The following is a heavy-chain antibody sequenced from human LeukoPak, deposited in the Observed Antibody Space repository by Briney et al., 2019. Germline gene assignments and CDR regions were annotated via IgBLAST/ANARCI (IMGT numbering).Heavy chain of an antibody. CDR2: ISSSGSTI. J-gene: IGHJ4*02. V-gene: IGHV3-11*01. Sequence: GGSLRLSCAASGFTFSDYYMSWIRQAPGKGLEWVSYISSSGSTIYYADSVKGRFTISRDNAKNSLYLQMNSLRAEDTAVYYCARESLSSGYYYVWWRGFDYWGQGTLVTVSS. CDR1: GFTFSDYY. D-gene: IGHD3-22*01. CDR3: ARESLSSGYYYVWWRGFDY.